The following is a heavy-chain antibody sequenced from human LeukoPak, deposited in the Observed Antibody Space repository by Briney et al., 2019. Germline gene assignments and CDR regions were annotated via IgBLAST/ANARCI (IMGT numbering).Heavy chain of an antibody. CDR1: GGSISNYY. CDR3: ARDFSGEWEQVTGWWLDP. J-gene: IGHJ5*02. CDR2: IYYSGST. Sequence: SETLSLTCTVSGGSISNYYWSWIRQPPGKGLEWIGYIYYSGSTNYNPSLKSRVTISVDTSKNQFSLKLSSVTAADTAVYYCARDFSGEWEQVTGWWLDPWGQGTLVIVSS. V-gene: IGHV4-59*01. D-gene: IGHD3-16*01.